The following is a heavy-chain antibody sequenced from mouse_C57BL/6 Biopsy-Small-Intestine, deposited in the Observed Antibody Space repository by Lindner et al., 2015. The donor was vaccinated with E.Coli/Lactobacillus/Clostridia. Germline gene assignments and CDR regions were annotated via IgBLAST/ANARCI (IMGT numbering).Heavy chain of an antibody. CDR2: ISDGGSYT. CDR3: AREDSSGLAWSAY. J-gene: IGHJ3*01. D-gene: IGHD3-2*02. Sequence: VQLQESGGGLVKPGGSLKLSCAASGFTFSSYAMSWVRQTPEKRLEWVATISDGGSYTYYPDNVKGRFTISRDNAKNNLYLQMSHLKSEDTAMYYCAREDSSGLAWSAYWGQGTLVTVSA. V-gene: IGHV5-4*01. CDR1: GFTFSSYA.